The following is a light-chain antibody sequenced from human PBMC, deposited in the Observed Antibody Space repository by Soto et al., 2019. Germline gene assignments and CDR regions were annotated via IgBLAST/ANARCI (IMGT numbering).Light chain of an antibody. J-gene: IGKJ4*01. CDR2: GAS. CDR3: QQYYGGPIT. V-gene: IGKV4-1*01. Sequence: DIVMTQSPDSLAVSLGERATINCKSNQSLLSSADNKNYLAWYQQKSGQPPKLLIYGASTRQSGVPDRISGSGSGTDFTLTISSLQAEDVAIYSCQQYYGGPITFGGGTKVEIK. CDR1: QSLLSSADNKNY.